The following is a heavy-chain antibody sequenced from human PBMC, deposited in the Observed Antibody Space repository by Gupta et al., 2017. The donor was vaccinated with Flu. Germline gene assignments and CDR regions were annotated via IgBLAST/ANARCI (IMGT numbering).Heavy chain of an antibody. CDR3: ARLGGSGTAFHYFYGLDV. CDR1: GFTFSTYT. Sequence: EVQLLESGGGLVRPGGSLRLSCVASGFTFSTYTFNCVRQAPGKGLEWLASISRSSGYIYYADSVKGRFTISRDNSKTSLYLQMNSLRDEDTALYYCARLGGSGTAFHYFYGLDVWGRGTAVTVSS. D-gene: IGHD2-15*01. J-gene: IGHJ6*02. CDR2: ISRSSGYI. V-gene: IGHV3-21*02.